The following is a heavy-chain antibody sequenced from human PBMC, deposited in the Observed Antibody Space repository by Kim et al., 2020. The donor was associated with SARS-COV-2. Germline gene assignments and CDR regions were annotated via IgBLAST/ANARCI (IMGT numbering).Heavy chain of an antibody. V-gene: IGHV3-48*02. CDR2: ISSSSGTI. CDR3: LRGTKR. D-gene: IGHD3-3*01. Sequence: GGSLRLSCAASGFTFFGYGMSWVRQAPGKGLEWVSCISSSSGTIYYADSVKGRFTISRDNARNSLYLQMNSLRDEDTAAYYCLRGTKRWGWGTLVPGS. CDR1: GFTFFGYG. J-gene: IGHJ1*01.